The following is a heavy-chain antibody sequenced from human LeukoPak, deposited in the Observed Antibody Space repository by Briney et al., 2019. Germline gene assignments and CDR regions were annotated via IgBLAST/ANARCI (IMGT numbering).Heavy chain of an antibody. V-gene: IGHV3-7*01. CDR2: IKEDGSEK. J-gene: IGHJ4*02. CDR1: GITFDTYW. Sequence: GGSLRLSCSCAASGITFDTYWMHWVRQSPGKGLEWVAAIKEDGSEKYYVDSVKGRFTISRDKAKNSLHLQLNSLRAEDTAVYHCATDVDWGQGTLVTVSS. CDR3: ATDVD.